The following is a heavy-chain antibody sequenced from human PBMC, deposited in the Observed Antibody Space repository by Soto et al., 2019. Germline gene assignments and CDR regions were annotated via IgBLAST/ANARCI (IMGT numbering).Heavy chain of an antibody. Sequence: SVKVSCKASGGTFSSYAISWVRQAPGQGLEWMGGIIPIFGTANYAQKFQGRVTITADESTSTAYMELSSLRSEDTAVYYWARDPGYYYDSSVYAFDIWGKGKMVTVS. D-gene: IGHD3-22*01. CDR2: IIPIFGTA. CDR1: GGTFSSYA. CDR3: ARDPGYYYDSSVYAFDI. J-gene: IGHJ3*02. V-gene: IGHV1-69*13.